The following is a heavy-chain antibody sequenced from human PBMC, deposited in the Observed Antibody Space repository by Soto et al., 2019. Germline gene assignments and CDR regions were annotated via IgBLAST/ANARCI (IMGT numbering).Heavy chain of an antibody. CDR3: ARELAGGGYCYGLTSDHFDY. Sequence: QVQLVQSGAEVKKPGASVKVSCKASGYTFTSYYMHWVRQAPGQGLEWMGIINPSGGSTSYAQKFQGRVTMTRDTSTSAVYMEMSSRRSEDTAVYYCARELAGGGYCYGLTSDHFDYWGQGTLVAVSS. J-gene: IGHJ4*02. D-gene: IGHD5-18*01. V-gene: IGHV1-46*03. CDR1: GYTFTSYY. CDR2: INPSGGST.